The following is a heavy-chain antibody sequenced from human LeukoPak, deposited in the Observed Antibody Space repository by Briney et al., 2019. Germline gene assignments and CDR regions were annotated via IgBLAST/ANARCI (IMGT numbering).Heavy chain of an antibody. Sequence: PSETPSLTCAVYGGSFSGYYWSWIRQPPGKGLEWIGEINHSGSTNYNPSLKSRVTISVDTSKNQFSLKLSSVTAADTAVYYCARDVTDILTGYYIGIGFDYWGQGTLVTVSS. CDR1: GGSFSGYY. CDR2: INHSGST. V-gene: IGHV4-34*01. D-gene: IGHD3-9*01. J-gene: IGHJ4*02. CDR3: ARDVTDILTGYYIGIGFDY.